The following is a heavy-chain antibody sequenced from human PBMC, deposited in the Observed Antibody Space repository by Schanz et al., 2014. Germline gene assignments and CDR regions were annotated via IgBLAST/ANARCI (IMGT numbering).Heavy chain of an antibody. V-gene: IGHV3-21*04. J-gene: IGHJ4*02. CDR2: ISSTSTYI. Sequence: VQLVESGGGVVQPGRSLRLSCAASGFTFRNYKMIWVRQAPGKGLEWVSSISSTSTYINYADSVKGRFTISRDNSKNTLYLQMSSLRAEDTAVYYCAKGRGSWGYFFDYWGQGTLVTVSS. CDR3: AKGRGSWGYFFDY. CDR1: GFTFRNYK. D-gene: IGHD6-13*01.